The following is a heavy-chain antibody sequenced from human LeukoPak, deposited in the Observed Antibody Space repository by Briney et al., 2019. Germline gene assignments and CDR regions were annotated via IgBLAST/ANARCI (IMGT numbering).Heavy chain of an antibody. CDR3: AREPGFDSSGYLNWFDP. CDR1: GGSISSYY. CDR2: ISYSGST. D-gene: IGHD3-22*01. J-gene: IGHJ5*02. V-gene: IGHV4-59*01. Sequence: PSETLSLTCTVSGGSISSYYWSWIRQPPGKGLEWIACISYSGSTRYNPSLKSRVTISVDTSKNQLSLKLSSVTAADTAVYYCAREPGFDSSGYLNWFDPWGQGTLVTVSS.